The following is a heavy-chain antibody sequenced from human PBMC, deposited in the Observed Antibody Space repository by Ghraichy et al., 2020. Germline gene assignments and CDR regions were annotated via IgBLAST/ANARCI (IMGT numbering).Heavy chain of an antibody. J-gene: IGHJ4*02. V-gene: IGHV3-7*01. CDR3: VRGTASPGLDY. D-gene: IGHD2-21*02. Sequence: GESLNISCAASGFSLSNYWMNWVRQAPGKGLEWVANVNHDGSETYSVDSVKGRFTVSRDNAENSLYLQMNSLKVADTAVYYCVRGTASPGLDYWGQGTLVTVS. CDR2: VNHDGSET. CDR1: GFSLSNYW.